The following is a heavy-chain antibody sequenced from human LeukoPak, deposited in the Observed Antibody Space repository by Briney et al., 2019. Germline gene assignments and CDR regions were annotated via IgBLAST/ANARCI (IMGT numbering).Heavy chain of an antibody. D-gene: IGHD6-19*01. Sequence: SETLSLTCAVYGGSFSGYYWSWIRQPPGKGLEWIGEINHSGSTNYNPSLKSRVTISVDTSKNQFSLKLSSVTAADTAVYYCARGQGSGWYRGGWFDPWGQGTLVTVSS. CDR3: ARGQGSGWYRGGWFDP. CDR1: GGSFSGYY. V-gene: IGHV4-34*01. CDR2: INHSGST. J-gene: IGHJ5*02.